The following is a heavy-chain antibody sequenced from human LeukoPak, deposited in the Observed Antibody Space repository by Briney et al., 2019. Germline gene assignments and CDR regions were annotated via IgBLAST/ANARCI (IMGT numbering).Heavy chain of an antibody. Sequence: GASVKVSCKASGYTSTGYYMHWVRQAPGQGLEWMGWINPNSGGTNYAQKFQGRVTMTRDTSISTAYMELSRLRSDDTAVYYCARMERDTAYGMDVWGQGTTVTVSS. CDR3: ARMERDTAYGMDV. V-gene: IGHV1-2*02. D-gene: IGHD5-18*01. CDR1: GYTSTGYY. J-gene: IGHJ6*02. CDR2: INPNSGGT.